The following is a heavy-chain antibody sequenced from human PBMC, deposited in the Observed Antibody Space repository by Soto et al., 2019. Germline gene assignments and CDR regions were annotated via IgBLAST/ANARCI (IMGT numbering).Heavy chain of an antibody. V-gene: IGHV3-15*07. CDR3: TGYSGSYYDWYTHFDY. J-gene: IGHJ4*02. CDR2: IKSKTDGGTT. CDR1: GFTFSNAW. D-gene: IGHD1-26*01. Sequence: PGGSLRLSCAASGFTFSNAWMNWVRQAPGKGLERVGRIKSKTDGGTTDYAAPVKGRFTISRDDSKNTLYLQMNSLKTEDTAVYYCTGYSGSYYDWYTHFDYWGQGTLVTVSS.